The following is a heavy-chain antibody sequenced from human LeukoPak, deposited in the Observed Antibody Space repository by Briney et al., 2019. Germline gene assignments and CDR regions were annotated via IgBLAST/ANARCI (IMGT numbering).Heavy chain of an antibody. J-gene: IGHJ5*02. CDR2: IYYSGST. D-gene: IGHD3-10*01. V-gene: IGHV4-39*01. CDR1: GGSISSSSYY. CDR3: ARSRSRSSWFDP. Sequence: SETLSPTCTVSGGSISSSSYYWGWIRQPPGKGLEWIGSIYYSGSTYYNPSLKSRVTISVDTSKNQFSLKLSSVTAADTAVYYCARSRSRSSWFDPWGQGTLVTVSS.